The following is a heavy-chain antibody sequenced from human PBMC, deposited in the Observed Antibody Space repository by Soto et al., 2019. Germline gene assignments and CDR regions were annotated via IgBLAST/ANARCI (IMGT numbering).Heavy chain of an antibody. CDR2: INHSGST. CDR1: GYG. D-gene: IGHD6-19*01. Sequence: GYGGSWISKKQGKGLEWIGEINHSGSTNYNPSLKSRVTISVDTSKNQFSLKLSSVTAADTAVYYCARMSQWLVLKRHYFDFSGQ. CDR3: ARMSQWLVLKRHYFDF. V-gene: IGHV4-34*01. J-gene: IGHJ4*02.